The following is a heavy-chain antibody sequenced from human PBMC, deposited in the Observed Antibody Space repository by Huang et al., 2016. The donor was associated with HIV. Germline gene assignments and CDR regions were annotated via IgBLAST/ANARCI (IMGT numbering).Heavy chain of an antibody. CDR2: IRSKANKYAT. D-gene: IGHD5-12*01. CDR3: SAQGVEMATITDY. CDR1: GFSFRGPA. V-gene: IGHV3-73*02. J-gene: IGHJ4*02. Sequence: EVQLVESGGGLVQPGGSLNLSCAASGFSFRGPAMHWVRQASGKGREWVARIRSKANKYATAYAESVKGRFIISRDDSKNTAYLQMNSLKTGDTAVYYCSAQGVEMATITDYWGQGTLVTVSS.